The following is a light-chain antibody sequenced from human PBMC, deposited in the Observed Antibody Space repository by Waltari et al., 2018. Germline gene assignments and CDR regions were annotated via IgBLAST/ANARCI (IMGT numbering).Light chain of an antibody. V-gene: IGKV3-20*01. CDR2: GES. J-gene: IGKJ4*01. CDR3: QQYGSSPRT. Sequence: IVLTQSPGTLSLSLGERATLSCKARQSVGSSYLAWYQQKPGQAPRLLIYGESNRATGIPDRFRGSGSGTDFTLTIRMLEPEDFAMYYCQQYGSSPRTFGGGTKVEIK. CDR1: QSVGSSY.